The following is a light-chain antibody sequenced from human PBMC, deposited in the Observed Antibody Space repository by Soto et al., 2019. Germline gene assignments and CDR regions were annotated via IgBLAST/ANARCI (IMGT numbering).Light chain of an antibody. CDR3: QQTATSPLT. Sequence: EIVLTQSPGTLSLSPGERASFSCSASQSVSNNYVAWYQQRPGQPPRLLIHDASDRATGIPDRFSGSGSGTDFTLTISRLEPEDFAVYFCQQTATSPLTFGQGTKVDIK. J-gene: IGKJ1*01. CDR1: QSVSNNY. CDR2: DAS. V-gene: IGKV3-20*01.